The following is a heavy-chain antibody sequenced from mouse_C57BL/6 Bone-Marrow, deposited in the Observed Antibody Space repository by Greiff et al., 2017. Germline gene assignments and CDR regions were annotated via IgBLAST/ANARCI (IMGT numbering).Heavy chain of an antibody. Sequence: EVQLQQSGPELVKPGASVKMSCKASGYTFTDYNMHWVKQSHGKSLEWIGYINPNNGGTSYNQKFKGKATLTVNKSSSTGYMELRSLTSEDSAVYYGARRVVTTVVAKGFDYWGQGTTLTVSS. CDR3: ARRVVTTVVAKGFDY. CDR2: INPNNGGT. D-gene: IGHD1-1*01. V-gene: IGHV1-22*01. J-gene: IGHJ2*01. CDR1: GYTFTDYN.